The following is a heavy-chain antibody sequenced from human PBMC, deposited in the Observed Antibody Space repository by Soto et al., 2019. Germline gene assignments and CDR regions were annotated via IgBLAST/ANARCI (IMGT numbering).Heavy chain of an antibody. CDR2: IFHGGNT. CDR3: ARARWYDAFDV. J-gene: IGHJ3*01. Sequence: TSETLSLTCAVSGFFISSGNYWGWIRKPPGKGLEWIGSIFHGGNTYYNPSLKSRVTISVDMSKNQFSLKLNSVTAADTAVYYCARARWYDAFDVWGQGTVVTVSS. CDR1: GFFISSGNY. D-gene: IGHD2-15*01. V-gene: IGHV4-38-2*01.